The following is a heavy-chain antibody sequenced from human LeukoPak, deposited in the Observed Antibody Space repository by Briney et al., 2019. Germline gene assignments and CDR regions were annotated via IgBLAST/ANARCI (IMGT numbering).Heavy chain of an antibody. CDR3: ARAGSSWYNYYYYMDV. CDR2: INPNSGGT. V-gene: IGHV1-2*02. Sequence: ASVKVSCKASGYTFTSYGISWVRQAPGQGLEWMGWINPNSGGTNYAQKFQGRVTMTRDTSISTAYMELSRLRSDDTAVYYCARAGSSWYNYYYYMDVWGKGTTVTVSS. CDR1: GYTFTSYG. J-gene: IGHJ6*03. D-gene: IGHD6-13*01.